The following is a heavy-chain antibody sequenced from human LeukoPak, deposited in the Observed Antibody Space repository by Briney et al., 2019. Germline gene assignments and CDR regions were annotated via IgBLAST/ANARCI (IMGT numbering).Heavy chain of an antibody. Sequence: ASVKVSCKASGYTFTSYYMHWVRQAPGQGLEWMGIINPSGGSTSYAQKFQGRVTMTRDTSTSTVYMELSSLRSEDTAVYYCARSSNYYDSSGYEDYGMDVWGQGTTVTVSS. CDR2: INPSGGST. CDR1: GYTFTSYY. D-gene: IGHD3-22*01. CDR3: ARSSNYYDSSGYEDYGMDV. J-gene: IGHJ6*02. V-gene: IGHV1-46*01.